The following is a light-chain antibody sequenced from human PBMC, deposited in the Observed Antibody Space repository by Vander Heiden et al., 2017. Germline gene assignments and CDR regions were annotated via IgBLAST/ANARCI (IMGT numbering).Light chain of an antibody. Sequence: DIVMTQSPDSLAVSLGERATIHCKSSQSLLYSPKNKNYLGWYQHKLGQPPKVLFYWASTRESGVPDRFTASGSGTDFTLTISSLQAEDVAVYYCQQYDDTPFTFGGGTNVEIK. CDR3: QQYDDTPFT. V-gene: IGKV4-1*01. J-gene: IGKJ4*01. CDR1: QSLLYSPKNKNY. CDR2: WAS.